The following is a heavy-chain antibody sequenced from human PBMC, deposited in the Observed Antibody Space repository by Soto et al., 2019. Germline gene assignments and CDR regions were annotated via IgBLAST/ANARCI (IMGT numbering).Heavy chain of an antibody. J-gene: IGHJ4*02. Sequence: GGSLRLSCAASGFTFSSYGMHWVRQAPGKGLEWVAVIWYDGSNKYYADSVKGRFTISRDNSKNTLYLQMNSLRAEDTAVYYCARDQYPAYYYDSSGYYPGFDYWGQGTLVTVSS. CDR3: ARDQYPAYYYDSSGYYPGFDY. CDR2: IWYDGSNK. D-gene: IGHD3-22*01. CDR1: GFTFSSYG. V-gene: IGHV3-33*01.